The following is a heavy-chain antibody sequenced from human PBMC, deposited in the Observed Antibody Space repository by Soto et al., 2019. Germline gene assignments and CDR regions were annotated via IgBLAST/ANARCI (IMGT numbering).Heavy chain of an antibody. CDR1: GFTFSSYS. D-gene: IGHD6-19*01. V-gene: IGHV3-21*01. Sequence: EVQLVESGGGLVKPGGSLRLSCAASGFTFSSYSMNWVRQAPGKGLEWVSSISSSSSYIYYADSVKGRFTISRDNAKNSLYLQMNSLRAEDTAVYYCATRLGGSSGWNYWGQGTLVTVSS. CDR2: ISSSSSYI. J-gene: IGHJ4*02. CDR3: ATRLGGSSGWNY.